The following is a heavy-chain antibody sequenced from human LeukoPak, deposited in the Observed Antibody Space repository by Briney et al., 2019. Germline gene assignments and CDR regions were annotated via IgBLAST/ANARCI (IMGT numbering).Heavy chain of an antibody. CDR1: GFTFSSCA. J-gene: IGHJ4*02. CDR2: ISGSGGST. CDR3: AKTMVRGVIIRGKIGYFDY. V-gene: IGHV3-23*01. Sequence: GGSLRLSCAASGFTFSSCAMSWVRQAPGKGLEWVSAISGSGGSTYYADSVKGRFTIYRDNSKKTLYLQMNSLRAEDTAVYYCAKTMVRGVIIRGKIGYFDYWGQGTLVTVSS. D-gene: IGHD3-10*01.